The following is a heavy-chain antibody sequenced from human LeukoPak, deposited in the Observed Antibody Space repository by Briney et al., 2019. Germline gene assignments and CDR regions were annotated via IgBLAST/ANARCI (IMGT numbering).Heavy chain of an antibody. CDR2: INHSGST. Sequence: SETLSLTCAVYGGSFSGYYWSWIRQPPGKGLEWIGEINHSGSTNYNPSLKSRVTISVDTSKNQFSLKLSSVTAEDTAVYYCARGGGTSDYWGQGTLVTVSS. D-gene: IGHD1-1*01. J-gene: IGHJ4*02. V-gene: IGHV4-34*01. CDR1: GGSFSGYY. CDR3: ARGGGTSDY.